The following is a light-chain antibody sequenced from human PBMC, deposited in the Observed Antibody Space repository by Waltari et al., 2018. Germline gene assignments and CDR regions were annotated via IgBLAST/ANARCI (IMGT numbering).Light chain of an antibody. CDR3: CSYSGSSTLV. Sequence: QSALTQPASVSGSPGQSITISCTGTSSDVGSYNTVSWYQQPPGKAPNLMIYEVSQRPSGVSNRFSGSKSCNTASLTISGLQSEDEADYYCCSYSGSSTLVFGGGTKLTVL. J-gene: IGLJ2*01. V-gene: IGLV2-23*02. CDR1: SSDVGSYNT. CDR2: EVS.